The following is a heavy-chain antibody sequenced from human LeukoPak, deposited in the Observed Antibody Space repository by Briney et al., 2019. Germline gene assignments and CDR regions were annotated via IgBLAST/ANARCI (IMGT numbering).Heavy chain of an antibody. CDR3: AREPEFGVVNSVGMDV. Sequence: SSVKVSFKASGGTFISYAISWVRQAPGQGLEWMGGIIPIFGTANYAQKFQGRVTITADESTSTAYMELSSLRSEDTAVYYCAREPEFGVVNSVGMDVWGQGTTVTVSS. V-gene: IGHV1-69*13. CDR1: GGTFISYA. J-gene: IGHJ6*02. D-gene: IGHD3-3*01. CDR2: IIPIFGTA.